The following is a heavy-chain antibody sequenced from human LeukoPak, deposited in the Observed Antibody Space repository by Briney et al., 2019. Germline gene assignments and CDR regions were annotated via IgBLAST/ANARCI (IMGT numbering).Heavy chain of an antibody. V-gene: IGHV4-4*07. D-gene: IGHD2-21*02. J-gene: IGHJ5*02. CDR2: IHTSGST. Sequence: SETLSLTCTVSGASISSYYWTWIRQPAGKGPEWIGRIHTSGSTNYNPSLKSRVNMSVDTSKNRFSLKLNSVTAADTAVYYCARVTDPRYNWFDPWGQGTLVTVSS. CDR1: GASISSYY. CDR3: ARVTDPRYNWFDP.